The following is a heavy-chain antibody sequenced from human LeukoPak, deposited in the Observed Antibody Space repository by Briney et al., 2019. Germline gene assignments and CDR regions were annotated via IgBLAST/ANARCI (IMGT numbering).Heavy chain of an antibody. Sequence: SLSLTCAVYGGSFSGYYWSWIRQPPGKGLEWIGEINHSGSTNYNPSLKSRVTISVDTSKNQFSLKLSSVTAADTAVYYCARDSDYYDSSGYRLVDYWGQGTLVTVSS. CDR1: GGSFSGYY. D-gene: IGHD3-22*01. CDR2: INHSGST. V-gene: IGHV4-34*01. CDR3: ARDSDYYDSSGYRLVDY. J-gene: IGHJ4*02.